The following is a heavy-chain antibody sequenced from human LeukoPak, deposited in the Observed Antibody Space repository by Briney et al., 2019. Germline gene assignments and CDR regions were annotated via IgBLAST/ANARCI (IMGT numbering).Heavy chain of an antibody. Sequence: ASVKVSCKVSGYTLTELSMHWVRQAPGKGLEWMGGFDPEDGETIYAQKFQGRATMTEDTSTDTAYMELSSLRSEDTAVYYCATVTVQLERPTDDDAFEIWGQGTMVTVSS. CDR2: FDPEDGET. J-gene: IGHJ3*02. CDR1: GYTLTELS. V-gene: IGHV1-24*01. CDR3: ATVTVQLERPTDDDAFEI. D-gene: IGHD1-1*01.